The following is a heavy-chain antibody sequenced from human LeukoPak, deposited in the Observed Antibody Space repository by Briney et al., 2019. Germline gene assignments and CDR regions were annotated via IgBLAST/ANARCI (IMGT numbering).Heavy chain of an antibody. V-gene: IGHV3-7*01. CDR3: VRDLTYCGGDCYQVY. CDR2: IKQDGNEQ. D-gene: IGHD2-21*02. J-gene: IGHJ4*02. Sequence: GGSLRLSCVASGCTFSRYCMSWVRQAPGKGLEWMANIKQDGNEQYYVDAVSGPFTSLRNNAKHSLHLQRNILKAEVEAADYSVRDLTYCGGDCYQVYWGQGTLLTVCS. CDR1: GCTFSRYC.